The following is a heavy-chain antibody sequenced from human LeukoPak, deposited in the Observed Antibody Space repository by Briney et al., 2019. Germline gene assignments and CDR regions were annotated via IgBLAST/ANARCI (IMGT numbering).Heavy chain of an antibody. D-gene: IGHD2-15*01. Sequence: ASVKVSCKASGYTFTGYYMHWMRQAPGQGLEWMGWINPNSGGTNYAQKFQGRVTMTRDTSISTAYMELSRLRSDDTAVYYCARLAGPIGAFDIWGQGTMVTVSS. CDR2: INPNSGGT. V-gene: IGHV1-2*02. J-gene: IGHJ3*02. CDR1: GYTFTGYY. CDR3: ARLAGPIGAFDI.